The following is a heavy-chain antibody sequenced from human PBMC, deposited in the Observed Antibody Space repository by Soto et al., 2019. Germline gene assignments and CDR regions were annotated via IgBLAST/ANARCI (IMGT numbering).Heavy chain of an antibody. J-gene: IGHJ5*02. V-gene: IGHV3-23*01. Sequence: QLLQSGGGLVQPGGSLTLSCAASGFTFGTTDMSWVRQAPGEGLEWVSTIDVSGGITYYADSVKGRFTISRDDSRNTVYLQMNSLRGADTALYYCVKNSGWFNTWGQGALVTVSS. CDR1: GFTFGTTD. CDR3: VKNSGWFNT. CDR2: IDVSGGIT. D-gene: IGHD3-10*01.